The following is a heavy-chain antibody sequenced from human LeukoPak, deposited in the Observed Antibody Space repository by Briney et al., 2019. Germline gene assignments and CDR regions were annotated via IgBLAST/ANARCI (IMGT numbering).Heavy chain of an antibody. CDR1: GGSISGYY. J-gene: IGHJ6*03. V-gene: IGHV4-59*01. CDR2: IYYSGST. D-gene: IGHD2-8*01. Sequence: PSETLSLTCTVSGGSISGYYWSWIRQPPGKGLEWIGYIYYSGSTNYNPSLKSRVTISVDTSKNQFSLKLSSVTAADTAVYYCARSEGVSYYYMDVWGKGTTVTVSS. CDR3: ARSEGVSYYYMDV.